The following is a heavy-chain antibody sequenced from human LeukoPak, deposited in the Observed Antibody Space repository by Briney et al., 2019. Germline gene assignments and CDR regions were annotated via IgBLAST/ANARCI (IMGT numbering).Heavy chain of an antibody. Sequence: LGGSLRLSCAASGFTFSSYGMHWVRQAPGKGLEWVAFIRYDGSNKYYADSVKGRFTISRDNSKNTLYLQMNSLRAEDTAVYYCASPGVAVAGVWGQGTLVTVSS. CDR2: IRYDGSNK. J-gene: IGHJ4*02. CDR1: GFTFSSYG. CDR3: ASPGVAVAGV. V-gene: IGHV3-30*02. D-gene: IGHD6-19*01.